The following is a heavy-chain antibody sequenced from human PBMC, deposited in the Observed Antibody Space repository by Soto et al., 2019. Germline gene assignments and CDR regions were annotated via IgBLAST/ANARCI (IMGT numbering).Heavy chain of an antibody. CDR2: IIPIFGTA. CDR1: VDTFRSYA. J-gene: IGHJ6*02. Sequence: QVQLVQSGAEVKKPGSSVKVSCKASVDTFRSYAISWVRQAPGQGLEWMGGIIPIFGTADYAQKFQGRVTITADESTSTAYMELSRLRSEDTAVYYCASVETQRYYYGMDVWGQGTTVTVSS. CDR3: ASVETQRYYYGMDV. V-gene: IGHV1-69*12. D-gene: IGHD2-15*01.